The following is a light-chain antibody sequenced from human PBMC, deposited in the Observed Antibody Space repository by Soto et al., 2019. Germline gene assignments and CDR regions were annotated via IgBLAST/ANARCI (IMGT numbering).Light chain of an antibody. CDR1: QSVSSN. V-gene: IGKV3-20*01. Sequence: YSAPLSMSPGEGATLSCRASQSVSSNLAWYQQKPGQAPRLLIYGASSRATGIPDRFSGSGSGTDFTLTISRLQPEDFALYYCQQYSSSPKTFAQGTKVDIK. CDR2: GAS. J-gene: IGKJ1*01. CDR3: QQYSSSPKT.